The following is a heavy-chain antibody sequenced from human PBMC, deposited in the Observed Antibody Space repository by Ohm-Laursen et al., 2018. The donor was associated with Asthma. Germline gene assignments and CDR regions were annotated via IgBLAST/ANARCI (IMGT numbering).Heavy chain of an antibody. D-gene: IGHD3-3*01. CDR2: ISSSSSYI. CDR3: ARSFDWRGRQIWEFDY. J-gene: IGHJ4*02. CDR1: GFTFSSYS. V-gene: IGHV3-21*01. Sequence: GSLRLSCAASGFTFSSYSMNWVRQAPGKGLEWVSSISSSSSYIYYADSVKGRFTISRDNAKNSLYLQMNSLRAEDTAVYYCARSFDWRGRQIWEFDYWGQGTLVTVSS.